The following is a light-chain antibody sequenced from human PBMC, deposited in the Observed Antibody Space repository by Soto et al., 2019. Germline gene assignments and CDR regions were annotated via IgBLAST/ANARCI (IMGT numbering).Light chain of an antibody. CDR2: EGS. Sequence: QSALTQPASVSGSPGQSITISCTGTSSDVGSYNLVSWYQQHQGKAPKLMIYEGSKRPSGVSNRFSGSKSGNTASLTISGFQAEDEADYYCCSYAGSRVFGGGTQLTVL. J-gene: IGLJ2*01. CDR3: CSYAGSRV. CDR1: SSDVGSYNL. V-gene: IGLV2-23*01.